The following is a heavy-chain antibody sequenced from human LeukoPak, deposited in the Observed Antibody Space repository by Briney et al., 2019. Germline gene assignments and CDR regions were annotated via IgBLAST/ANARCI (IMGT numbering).Heavy chain of an antibody. CDR2: INTNTGNP. CDR1: GYTFTTYA. J-gene: IGHJ4*02. D-gene: IGHD6-19*01. V-gene: IGHV7-4-1*02. CDR3: ARDLSPRGRGWYLDY. Sequence: ASVKVSCKASGYTFTTYAMNWVRQAPGQGLEWMGWINTNTGNPTYAQGFTGRFVFSLDTSVSTAYLQISSLKAEDTAVYYCARDLSPRGRGWYLDYWGQGTLVTVSS.